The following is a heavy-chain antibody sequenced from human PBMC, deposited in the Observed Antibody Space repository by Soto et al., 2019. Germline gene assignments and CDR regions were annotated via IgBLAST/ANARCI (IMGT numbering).Heavy chain of an antibody. D-gene: IGHD1-1*01. J-gene: IGHJ6*02. Sequence: EVQLVESGGGLVKPGGSLRLSCAVSGFSFTTYSMNWVRQAPGKGLEWVSSISSGSYIYYADSVKGRFTISRDNAKNSLYLQMNSLRAEDTAVYYCAKNLDQIYHYYGMDVWGQGTTVTVSS. V-gene: IGHV3-21*01. CDR1: GFSFTTYS. CDR3: AKNLDQIYHYYGMDV. CDR2: ISSGSYI.